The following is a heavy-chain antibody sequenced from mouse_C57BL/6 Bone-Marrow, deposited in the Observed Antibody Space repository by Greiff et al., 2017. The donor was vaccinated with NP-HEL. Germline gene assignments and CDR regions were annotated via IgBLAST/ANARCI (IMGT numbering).Heavy chain of an antibody. J-gene: IGHJ4*01. D-gene: IGHD1-1*01. CDR2: ISSGGDYI. CDR3: TRDRGITTVVGDYAMDY. CDR1: GFTFSSYA. V-gene: IGHV5-9-1*02. Sequence: EVKVVESGEGLVKPGGSLKLSCAASGFTFSSYAMSWVRQTPEKRLEWVAYISSGGDYIYYADTVKGRFTISRDNARNTLYLQMSSLKSEDTAMYYCTRDRGITTVVGDYAMDYWGQGTSVTVSS.